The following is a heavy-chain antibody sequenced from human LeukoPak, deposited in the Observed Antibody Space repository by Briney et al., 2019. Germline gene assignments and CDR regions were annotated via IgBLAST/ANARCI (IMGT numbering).Heavy chain of an antibody. CDR3: ATGSGSLNWFDP. CDR2: IYYSGST. CDR1: GGSISSYY. D-gene: IGHD3-10*01. Sequence: PSETLSLTCTVSGGSISSYYWSWIRQPPGKGLEWIGYIYYSGSTKYNPSHKSRVTISVDTSKNQFSLKLTSVTAADTAVYYCATGSGSLNWFDPWGQGTLVTVSS. J-gene: IGHJ5*02. V-gene: IGHV4-59*01.